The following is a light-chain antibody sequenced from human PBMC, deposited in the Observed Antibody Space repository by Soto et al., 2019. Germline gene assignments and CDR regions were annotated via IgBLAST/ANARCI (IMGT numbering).Light chain of an antibody. CDR3: QQYNTYS. CDR1: QSISSW. J-gene: IGKJ4*01. V-gene: IGKV1-5*01. CDR2: DAS. Sequence: DIQMTQSPSTLSASVGDRVTITCRASQSISSWLAWYQQKPGKAPKVLIYDASSLESRVTSRCRGSGSGTEFTLTISSLQPDDFATYYCQQYNTYSFGGGTKVEIK.